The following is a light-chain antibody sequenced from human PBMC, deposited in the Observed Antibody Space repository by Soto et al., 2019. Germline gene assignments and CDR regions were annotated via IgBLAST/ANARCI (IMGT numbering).Light chain of an antibody. Sequence: EIVLTQSPGTLSLSPGERVTLSCRASQSVGSRYLAWYQQKPGQAPRLLIYDASSRATGIPDRFSGSGSGKDFTLTISRLEPEDFAVYYCQQYGNSPRTFGQGTKVEIK. CDR1: QSVGSRY. J-gene: IGKJ1*01. V-gene: IGKV3-20*01. CDR3: QQYGNSPRT. CDR2: DAS.